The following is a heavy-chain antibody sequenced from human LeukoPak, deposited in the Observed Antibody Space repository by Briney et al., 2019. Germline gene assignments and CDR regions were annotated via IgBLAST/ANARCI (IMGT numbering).Heavy chain of an antibody. CDR2: IYSGGST. J-gene: IGHJ4*02. V-gene: IGHV3-66*02. CDR1: GFTVSSNY. D-gene: IGHD4-17*01. CDR3: ARDHYGDYYFDY. Sequence: GGSLRLSCAASGFTVSSNYMSWVRQAPGKRLEWVSVIYSGGSTYYADSVKGRFTISRDNSKNTLYLQMNSLRAEDTAVYYCARDHYGDYYFDYWGQGTLVTVSS.